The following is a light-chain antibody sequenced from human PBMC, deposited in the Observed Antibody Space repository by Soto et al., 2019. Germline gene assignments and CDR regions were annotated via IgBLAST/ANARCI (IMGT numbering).Light chain of an antibody. CDR3: FSYAGSYTWV. Sequence: QSALTQPRSVSGSPGQSVAISCTGTSSDVGGYDYVSWYQHLPGKAHKLMIYSVNRRPSGIPDRFSGSKSGNSASLTISGLQAEDEADYYCFSYAGSYTWVFGGGTKLTVL. CDR1: SSDVGGYDY. CDR2: SVN. V-gene: IGLV2-11*01. J-gene: IGLJ3*02.